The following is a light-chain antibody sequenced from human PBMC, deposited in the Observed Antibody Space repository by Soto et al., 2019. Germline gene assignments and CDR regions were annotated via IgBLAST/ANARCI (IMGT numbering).Light chain of an antibody. J-gene: IGKJ3*01. CDR2: GAS. V-gene: IGKV1-9*01. Sequence: IQLTQSPSSLSASVGDRVTITCRASKVLNTNLAWYQQKPGKAPNLLIYGASTLQKGVPSRFSGNGSGTVFTLTISSLQPEDLATYYCQQSNNYFTFGPGTKVDIK. CDR1: KVLNTN. CDR3: QQSNNYFT.